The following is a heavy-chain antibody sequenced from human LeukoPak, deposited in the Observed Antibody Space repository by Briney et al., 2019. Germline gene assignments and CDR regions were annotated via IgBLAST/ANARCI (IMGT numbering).Heavy chain of an antibody. CDR1: GFTFTSSA. J-gene: IGHJ3*02. V-gene: IGHV1-58*02. CDR2: IVVGSGNT. D-gene: IGHD1-26*01. CDR3: AAGGGIVGATTAFDT. Sequence: GTSVKVSCKASGFTFTSSAMQWVRQARGQRLEWIGWIVVGSGNTNYAQKFQERVTITRDMSTSTAYMELSSLRSEDTAVYYCAAGGGIVGATTAFDTWGQGTMVTVSS.